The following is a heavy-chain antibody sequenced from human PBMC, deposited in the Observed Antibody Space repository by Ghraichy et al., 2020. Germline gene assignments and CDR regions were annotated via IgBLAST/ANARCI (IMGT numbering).Heavy chain of an antibody. D-gene: IGHD6-19*01. J-gene: IGHJ6*02. CDR3: ARDASGGWFYYYYGMDV. CDR1: GFTFSSYG. CDR2: IWYDGSNK. V-gene: IGHV3-33*08. Sequence: GGSLRLSCAASGFTFSSYGMHWVRQAPGKGLEWVAVIWYDGSNKYYADSVKGRFTISRDNSKNTLYLQMNSLRAEDTAVYYCARDASGGWFYYYYGMDVWGQGTTVTVSS.